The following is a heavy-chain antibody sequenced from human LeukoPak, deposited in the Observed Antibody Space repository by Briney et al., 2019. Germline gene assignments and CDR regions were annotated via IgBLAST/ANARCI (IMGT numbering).Heavy chain of an antibody. J-gene: IGHJ4*02. Sequence: SGGSLRLSCAAPGFTFDDYGMSWVRQAPGKGLEWVSGINWNGDSTGYADSVKGRFTISRDNAKNSLYLQMNSLRAEDTALYYCARDVGWELFDYWGQGTLVTVSS. CDR3: ARDVGWELFDY. V-gene: IGHV3-20*04. D-gene: IGHD1-26*01. CDR2: INWNGDST. CDR1: GFTFDDYG.